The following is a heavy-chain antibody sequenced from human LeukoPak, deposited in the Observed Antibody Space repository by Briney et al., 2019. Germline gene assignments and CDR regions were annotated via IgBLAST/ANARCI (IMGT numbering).Heavy chain of an antibody. D-gene: IGHD2-2*02. CDR3: ARIYCSSTSCYTPRAYYYYMDV. CDR1: GGSISSSSYY. J-gene: IGHJ6*03. Sequence: PSETLSLTCTVSGGSISSSSYYWGWIRQPPGKGLEWIGSIYYSGSTYYNPSLKSRVTISVDTSKNQFSLKLSSVTAADTAVYYCARIYCSSTSCYTPRAYYYYMDVWGKGTTVTVSS. CDR2: IYYSGST. V-gene: IGHV4-39*07.